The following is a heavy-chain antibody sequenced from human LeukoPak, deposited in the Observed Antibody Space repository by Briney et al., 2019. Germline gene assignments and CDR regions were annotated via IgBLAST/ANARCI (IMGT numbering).Heavy chain of an antibody. CDR1: GGSISSSSYY. CDR3: AKWPYYYDSSGYYNEA. V-gene: IGHV4-39*07. CDR2: IYYSGST. J-gene: IGHJ5*02. Sequence: PSETLSLTCTVSGGSISSSSYYWGWIRQPPGKGLEWIGSIYYSGSTYYNPSLKSRVTISVDRSKNQFSLKLSSVTAADTAVYYCAKWPYYYDSSGYYNEAWGQGTLVTVSS. D-gene: IGHD3-22*01.